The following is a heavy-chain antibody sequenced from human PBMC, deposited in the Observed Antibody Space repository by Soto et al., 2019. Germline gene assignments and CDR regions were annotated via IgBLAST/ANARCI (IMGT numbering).Heavy chain of an antibody. D-gene: IGHD4-17*01. V-gene: IGHV4-31*03. CDR1: GGSISSGDYY. CDR2: IHYSGNT. J-gene: IGHJ4*02. Sequence: QVRLQESGPGLVKPSKTLSLTCTVSGGSISSGDYYWSWIRHHPGGGLEWIGYIHYSGNTYYDPSPKSRLTMSVDTSKNQFSLNLSSVTAADTAVYYCARTPGGAPADYYFDYWGLGTLVTVSS. CDR3: ARTPGGAPADYYFDY.